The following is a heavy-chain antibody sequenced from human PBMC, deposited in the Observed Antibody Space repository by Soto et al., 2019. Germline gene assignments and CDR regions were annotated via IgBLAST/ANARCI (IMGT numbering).Heavy chain of an antibody. V-gene: IGHV4-59*01. D-gene: IGHD2-2*01. CDR3: ARELRCFRTRCYDYYYYMDV. CDR1: GGSISSSS. J-gene: IGHJ6*03. Sequence: QVQLQESGPGLVEPSETLSLTCSVSGGSISSSSWSWIRQPPGKGLDWLGYIDYSGTTNYNTTIKSRATISLEKSKHQFYLNLRSVTAADSAVYYCARELRCFRTRCYDYYYYMDVWGKGTTVIVSS. CDR2: IDYSGTT.